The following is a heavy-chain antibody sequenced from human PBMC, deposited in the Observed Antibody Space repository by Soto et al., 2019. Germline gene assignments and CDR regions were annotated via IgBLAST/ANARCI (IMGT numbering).Heavy chain of an antibody. D-gene: IGHD3-9*01. CDR3: ARHPGYYGILTGYTTYYFDY. CDR1: GGSIGTYY. Sequence: SDTLSVTWTVSGGSIGTYYWSWIRQPPGKGLEWIGYIYYRGNTDYNPSLKSRVTISLDTPKNQFSLKLSSVTAADTAVYYCARHPGYYGILTGYTTYYFDYWGQGILVTVSS. CDR2: IYYRGNT. J-gene: IGHJ4*02. V-gene: IGHV4-59*08.